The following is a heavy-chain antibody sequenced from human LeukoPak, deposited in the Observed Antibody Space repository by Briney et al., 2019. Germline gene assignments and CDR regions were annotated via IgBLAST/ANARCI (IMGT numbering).Heavy chain of an antibody. V-gene: IGHV1-18*01. CDR1: GYTFTSYG. CDR2: ISAYNGNT. CDR3: ARNGQQLRHFQH. D-gene: IGHD6-13*01. Sequence: ASVKVSCKASGYTFTSYGISWVRQAPGQGLEWMGWISAYNGNTNYAQKLQGRVTMTRNTSISTAYMELSSLRSEDTAVYYCARNGQQLRHFQHWGQGTLVTVSS. J-gene: IGHJ1*01.